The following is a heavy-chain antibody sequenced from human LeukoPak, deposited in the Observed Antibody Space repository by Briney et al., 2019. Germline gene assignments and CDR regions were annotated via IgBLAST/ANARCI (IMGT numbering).Heavy chain of an antibody. CDR1: GGSISSSSYY. D-gene: IGHD3-10*01. Sequence: SETLSLTCTVSGGSISSSSYYWGWILQPPGKGLEWIGSIYYSGITYHNPSLKSRVTISVDTSNNQFSLKMSSVTAADTAVYFCARHQEGMVRGVLYYLDVWGKGTTVIISS. CDR3: ARHQEGMVRGVLYYLDV. CDR2: IYYSGIT. V-gene: IGHV4-39*01. J-gene: IGHJ6*03.